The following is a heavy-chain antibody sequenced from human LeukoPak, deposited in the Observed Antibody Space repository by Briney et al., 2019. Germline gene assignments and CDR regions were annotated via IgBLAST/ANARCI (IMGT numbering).Heavy chain of an antibody. Sequence: SXXXXCXASGFTFSIYAKSWVRQAPGKGLEWVSAISGSGGSTYYADSVKGRFTISRDNYKNTVYLQMNSLRAEDTAVYYCXNSVEGRRXXYXMDVWGXGTTVTVSS. J-gene: IGHJ6*03. CDR2: ISGSGGST. V-gene: IGHV3-23*01. CDR3: XNSVEGRRXXYXMDV. CDR1: GFTFSIYA.